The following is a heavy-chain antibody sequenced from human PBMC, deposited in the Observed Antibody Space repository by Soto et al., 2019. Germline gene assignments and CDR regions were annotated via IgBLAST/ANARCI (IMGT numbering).Heavy chain of an antibody. CDR2: ISYDGNYE. CDR1: GFTFSTAG. D-gene: IGHD2-8*01. J-gene: IGHJ4*02. Sequence: QVQLVESGGGVVQPGRSLRLSCAASGFTFSTAGMHWVRQAPGKGLEWVAVISYDGNYESYAESLKGRFPISRDNPKNTLYQQMNSLRAEDTAVYYCAQDYGAFPGIWGQGTLVTVSS. V-gene: IGHV3-30*18. CDR3: AQDYGAFPGI.